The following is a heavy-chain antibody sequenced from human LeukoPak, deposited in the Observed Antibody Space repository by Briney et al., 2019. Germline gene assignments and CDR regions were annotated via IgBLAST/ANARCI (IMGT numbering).Heavy chain of an antibody. Sequence: GGSLRLSCAASGFTFSSYAMNWVRQAPGKGLEWVSGVSTPGGTTYYADSVKGRFTISRDNSKNTLFLKMNSPRAEDTAVYFCAKNIYDFWSGSPYYSYSSGLDVWGQGPTVTVPS. CDR1: GFTFSSYA. J-gene: IGHJ6*02. V-gene: IGHV3-23*01. CDR3: AKNIYDFWSGSPYYSYSSGLDV. CDR2: VSTPGGTT. D-gene: IGHD3-3*01.